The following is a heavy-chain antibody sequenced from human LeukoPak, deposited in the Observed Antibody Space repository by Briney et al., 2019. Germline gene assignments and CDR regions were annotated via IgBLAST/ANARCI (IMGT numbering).Heavy chain of an antibody. V-gene: IGHV1-8*01. CDR3: ARPIVATIYTQSYDYYYMDV. CDR1: GYTFTSYD. J-gene: IGHJ6*03. Sequence: ASVKVSCKASGYTFTSYDINWVRQATGQGLEWMGWMNPNSGNTGYAQKFQGRVTMTRNTSISTAYMELSSLRSEDTAVYYCARPIVATIYTQSYDYYYMDVWGKGTTVTVSS. CDR2: MNPNSGNT. D-gene: IGHD5-12*01.